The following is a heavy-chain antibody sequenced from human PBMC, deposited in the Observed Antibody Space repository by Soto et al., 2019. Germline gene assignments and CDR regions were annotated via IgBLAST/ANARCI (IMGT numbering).Heavy chain of an antibody. CDR2: IYYSGST. CDR1: GGSISSGDYY. Sequence: SETLSLTCTVSGGSISSGDYYWSWIRQPPGKGLEWIGYIYYSGSTYYNPSLKSRVTISVDTSKNQFSLKLSSVTAADRAVYYCARDYYDSSGYQFDYWGQGTLVTVSS. D-gene: IGHD3-22*01. V-gene: IGHV4-30-4*01. CDR3: ARDYYDSSGYQFDY. J-gene: IGHJ4*02.